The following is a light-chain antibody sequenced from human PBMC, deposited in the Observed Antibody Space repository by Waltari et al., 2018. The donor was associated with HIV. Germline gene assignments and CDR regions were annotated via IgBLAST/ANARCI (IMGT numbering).Light chain of an antibody. CDR3: QQYHSIPWT. V-gene: IGKV4-1*01. CDR2: WAS. J-gene: IGKJ1*01. CDR1: HGLLSWPQNKDF. Sequence: EIVLAQSLDFLAVLVGDGVTIRRKARHGLLSWPQNKDFLGWYQQKPGQPPKLLIFWASTRESGVPARFSASGSGTHFSLTISSLQAEDVATYYCQQYHSIPWTFGQGTKVEIK.